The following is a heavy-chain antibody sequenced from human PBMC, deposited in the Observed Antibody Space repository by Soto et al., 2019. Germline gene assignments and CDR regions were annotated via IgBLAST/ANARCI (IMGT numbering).Heavy chain of an antibody. CDR2: ISSSSSYI. CDR3: ARGHPGGYYCYFDY. Sequence: GSLILSCAASGFTFSSYSMNWVRQAPGKGLEWVSSISSSSSYIYYADSVKGRFTISSDNAKNSLYLQMNSLRAEDTAVYYCARGHPGGYYCYFDYWGQGTLVTVSS. V-gene: IGHV3-21*01. J-gene: IGHJ4*02. CDR1: GFTFSSYS. D-gene: IGHD3-3*01.